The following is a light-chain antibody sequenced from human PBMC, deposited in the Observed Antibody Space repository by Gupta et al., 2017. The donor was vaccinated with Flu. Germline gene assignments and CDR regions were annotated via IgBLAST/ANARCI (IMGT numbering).Light chain of an antibody. CDR2: WAS. CDR3: QQYESTLPVT. Sequence: DIVMTQSPDSLAVSLGERATINCKSSQSVLYSSNNKNYLAWYQQKPGQPPKLLIYWASTRESGVPDRFSGSGSGKDFTLTISSLQAEDVAVYYCQQYESTLPVTFGGGTKVEIK. V-gene: IGKV4-1*01. CDR1: QSVLYSSNNKNY. J-gene: IGKJ4*01.